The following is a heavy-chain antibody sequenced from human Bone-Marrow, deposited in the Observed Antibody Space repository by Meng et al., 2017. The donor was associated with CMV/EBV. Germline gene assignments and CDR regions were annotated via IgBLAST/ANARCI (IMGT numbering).Heavy chain of an antibody. J-gene: IGHJ5*02. V-gene: IGHV1-2*02. CDR2: INPNSGGT. Sequence: ASVKVSCKASGYTFTGYYMHWVRQAPGQGLEWMGWINPNSGGTNYAQKLQGRVTMTRDTSISTAYMELSRLRSDDTAMYYCAREWVRRRFLEWFKWFDPWGQGTLVTVYS. D-gene: IGHD3-3*01. CDR3: AREWVRRRFLEWFKWFDP. CDR1: GYTFTGYY.